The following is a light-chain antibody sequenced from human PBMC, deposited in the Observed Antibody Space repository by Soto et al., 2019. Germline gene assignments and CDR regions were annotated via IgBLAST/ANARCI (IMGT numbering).Light chain of an antibody. CDR2: GAS. CDR3: QQYCTSPRT. V-gene: IGKV3-20*01. J-gene: IGKJ1*01. CDR1: ESVSSSY. Sequence: EMVVRQAPGTLSWSPGERGTLSCRARESVSSSYLAWYQQKPGQAPRLFIYGASSRATGIPDRFSGSGSGTDFTLTISRLEPEDFAVYYCQQYCTSPRTFGQGTKVDIK.